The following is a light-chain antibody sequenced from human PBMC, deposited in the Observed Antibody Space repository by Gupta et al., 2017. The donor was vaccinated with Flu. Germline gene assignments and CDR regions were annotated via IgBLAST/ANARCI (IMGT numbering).Light chain of an antibody. J-gene: IGLJ2*01. Sequence: VNLTCTLRLENNNLGMAWYQQRPEKGPRYWMWMGSDGRHKKGDGIPDRFSGSSSGVERHLIITRLQAEDEADYYCQRWGTPSVVFGGGTKLTVL. CDR2: MGSDGRH. V-gene: IGLV4-69*01. CDR3: QRWGTPSVV. CDR1: LENNNLG.